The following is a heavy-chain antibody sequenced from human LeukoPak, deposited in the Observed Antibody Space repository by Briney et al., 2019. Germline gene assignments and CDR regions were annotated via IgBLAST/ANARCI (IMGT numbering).Heavy chain of an antibody. D-gene: IGHD3-9*01. Sequence: GRSLRLSFAASGFTFSSYGMHWVRQAPGMGLEWVAVISYDGSNKYYADSVKGRFTISRDNSKNTLYLQMNSLRAEDTAVYYCAKDYDILTGPFDYWGQGTLVTVSS. V-gene: IGHV3-30*18. CDR3: AKDYDILTGPFDY. J-gene: IGHJ4*02. CDR1: GFTFSSYG. CDR2: ISYDGSNK.